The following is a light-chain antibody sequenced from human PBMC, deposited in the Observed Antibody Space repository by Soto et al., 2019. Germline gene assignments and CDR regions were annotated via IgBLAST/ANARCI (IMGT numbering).Light chain of an antibody. CDR1: QAVXSW. J-gene: IGKJ1*01. CDR3: LQFKTVTWT. Sequence: IPLTQSPSTLSASVGDRVTITCRASQAVXSWLAWYQQKPGKAPKLLXDNASSLERGVPSRLSGSGSGTEFTLTISSLQPDYFANYYFLQFKTVTWTFGQGTKVDIK. V-gene: IGKV1-5*01. CDR2: NAS.